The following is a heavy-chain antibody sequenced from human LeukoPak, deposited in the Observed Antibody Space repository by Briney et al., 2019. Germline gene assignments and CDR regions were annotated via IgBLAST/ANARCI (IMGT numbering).Heavy chain of an antibody. CDR2: IIPIFGTA. D-gene: IGHD3-9*01. Sequence: SVKVSCKASGGTFTSYAISWVRQAPGQGLEWMGGIIPIFGTANYAQKFQGRVTITADKSTSTAYMELSSLRSEDTAVYYCARGSNDILTGYRPFDYWGQGTLVTVSS. CDR3: ARGSNDILTGYRPFDY. J-gene: IGHJ4*02. CDR1: GGTFTSYA. V-gene: IGHV1-69*06.